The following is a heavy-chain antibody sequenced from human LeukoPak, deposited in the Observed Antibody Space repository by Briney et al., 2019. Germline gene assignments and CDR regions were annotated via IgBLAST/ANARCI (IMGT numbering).Heavy chain of an antibody. J-gene: IGHJ4*02. V-gene: IGHV4-4*02. CDR1: GGSISSSNW. CDR2: IYHSGST. Sequence: PSETLSLTCAVSGGSISSSNWWSWVRQPPGKGLEWIGEIYHSGSTNYNPSLKSRVTISVDKSKNQFSLKLSSVTAADTAVYYCARDNPQSEGDYSFDYWGQGTLVTVSS. D-gene: IGHD4-17*01. CDR3: ARDNPQSEGDYSFDY.